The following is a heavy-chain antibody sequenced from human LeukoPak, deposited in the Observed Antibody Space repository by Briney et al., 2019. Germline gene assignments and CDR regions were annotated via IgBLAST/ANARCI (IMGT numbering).Heavy chain of an antibody. V-gene: IGHV4-39*01. Sequence: SETLSLTCTVSGGSISSSSYYWGWIRQPPGQGLEWIGSIYYSGSTYYNQSLKSRVTISVDTSKNQFSLKLSSVTAADTAVYYCARQGSSSYDYYFDYWGQGTLVTVSS. J-gene: IGHJ4*02. CDR2: IYYSGST. CDR1: GGSISSSSYY. CDR3: ARQGSSSYDYYFDY. D-gene: IGHD6-13*01.